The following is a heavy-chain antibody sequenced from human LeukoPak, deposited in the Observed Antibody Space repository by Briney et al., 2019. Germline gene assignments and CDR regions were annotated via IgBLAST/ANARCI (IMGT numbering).Heavy chain of an antibody. CDR1: GFIFGRDS. Sequence: GGSLRLSCAASGFIFGRDSMNWVRQAPGRGLEWISYISRDSDIRYYADSVRGRFHISRDNARNSLYLQMNSLRADDTAVYYCAKKGDYPLDYWGQGTLVTVSS. CDR2: ISRDSDIR. CDR3: AKKGDYPLDY. J-gene: IGHJ4*02. D-gene: IGHD4-11*01. V-gene: IGHV3-48*01.